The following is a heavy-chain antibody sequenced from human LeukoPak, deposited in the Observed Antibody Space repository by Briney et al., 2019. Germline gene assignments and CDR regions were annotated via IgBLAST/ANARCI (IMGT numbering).Heavy chain of an antibody. D-gene: IGHD5-18*01. CDR2: IYYSGST. CDR1: GGSISSSSYY. CDR3: ARGDTAMVPRGY. Sequence: PETLSLTCTVSGGSISSSSYYWGWIRQPPGKGLEWIGSIYYSGSTYYNPSLKSRVTISVDTSKNQFSLKLSSVTAADTAVYYCARGDTAMVPRGYWGQGTLVTVSS. V-gene: IGHV4-39*07. J-gene: IGHJ4*02.